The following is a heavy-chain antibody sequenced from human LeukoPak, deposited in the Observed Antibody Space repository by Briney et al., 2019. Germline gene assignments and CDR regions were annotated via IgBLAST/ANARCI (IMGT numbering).Heavy chain of an antibody. J-gene: IGHJ4*02. D-gene: IGHD3-22*01. CDR1: RGTFSRYA. CDR2: IIPIFGTA. CDR3: ARGTYYYDSSGYLNY. Sequence: ASVKDSCKATRGTFSRYAISWVRQAPGQGLEWMGGIIPIFGTANYAQKFQGRVTITADESTSTAYMELSSLRSEDTAVYYCARGTYYYDSSGYLNYWGQGTLVTVSS. V-gene: IGHV1-69*01.